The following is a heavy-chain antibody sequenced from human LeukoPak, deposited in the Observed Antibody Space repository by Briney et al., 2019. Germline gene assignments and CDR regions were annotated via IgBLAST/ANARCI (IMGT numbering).Heavy chain of an antibody. V-gene: IGHV3-53*01. J-gene: IGHJ4*02. CDR2: IYGGGNT. CDR1: GFSVSTNY. D-gene: IGHD1-1*01. CDR3: ARDDNWNDGRGLDD. Sequence: GGPLRLSCAASGFSVSTNYLTWVRQAPGKGLEWVSIIYGGGNTYYAGSVKGRFIISRDSSKNTLYLQMSSLRAEDTAVYYCARDDNWNDGRGLDDWGQGTLVTVSS.